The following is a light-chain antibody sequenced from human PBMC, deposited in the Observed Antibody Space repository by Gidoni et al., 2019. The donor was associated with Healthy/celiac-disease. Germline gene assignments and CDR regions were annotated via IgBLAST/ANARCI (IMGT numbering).Light chain of an antibody. V-gene: IGKV3-20*01. CDR2: GAS. J-gene: IGKJ3*01. CDR3: QQYGSSLFT. CDR1: QSVSSSY. Sequence: GTLSLSPGERATLSCRASQSVSSSYLAWYQQKPGQAPRLLIYGASSRATGIPDRFSGSGSGTDFTLTISRLEPEDFAVYYCQQYGSSLFTFGPXTKVDIK.